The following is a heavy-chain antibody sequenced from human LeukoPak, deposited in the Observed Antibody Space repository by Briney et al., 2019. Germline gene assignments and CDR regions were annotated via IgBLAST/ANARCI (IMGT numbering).Heavy chain of an antibody. V-gene: IGHV3-23*01. CDR2: ISGTGGST. J-gene: IGHJ4*02. CDR1: GFTFSTYA. D-gene: IGHD1-14*01. Sequence: GGSLRLSCAASGFTFSTYAMTWVRQAPGKGLEWVSLISGTGGSTYYADSVKGRFTISRDNSKNTLYLQMNSLRADDTAVYYCAKATGYLLWGQGTLVTVSS. CDR3: AKATGYLL.